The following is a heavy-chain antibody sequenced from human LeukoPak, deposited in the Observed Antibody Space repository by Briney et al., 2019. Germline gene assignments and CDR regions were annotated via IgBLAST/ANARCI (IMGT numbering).Heavy chain of an antibody. CDR3: AGLFLRNSVFGVAGGGFDY. J-gene: IGHJ4*02. CDR2: IYHSGST. D-gene: IGHD3-3*01. V-gene: IGHV4-38-2*01. CDR1: GYSISSGYY. Sequence: SETLSLTCAVSGYSISSGYYWGWIRQPPGKGLEWIGSIYHSGSTYYNPSLKSRVTISVDTSKNQFSLKPSYMTAADPAVYCCAGLFLRNSVFGVAGGGFDYWGQGTLVTVSS.